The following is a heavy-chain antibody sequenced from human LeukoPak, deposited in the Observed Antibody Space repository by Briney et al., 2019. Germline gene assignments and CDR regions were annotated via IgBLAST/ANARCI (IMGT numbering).Heavy chain of an antibody. V-gene: IGHV6-1*01. D-gene: IGHD3-22*01. J-gene: IGHJ4*02. Sequence: SQTLSLTCALSGDSLSSNSAAWNWIRQSPSRGLEWLGRTYYRSNLYNDYAVSVKSRITINPDTSKNQFSLQLNSVTPEDTAVYYCARHYFDTRDCYSFDFWGQGTLVTVSS. CDR2: TYYRSNLYN. CDR3: ARHYFDTRDCYSFDF. CDR1: GDSLSSNSAA.